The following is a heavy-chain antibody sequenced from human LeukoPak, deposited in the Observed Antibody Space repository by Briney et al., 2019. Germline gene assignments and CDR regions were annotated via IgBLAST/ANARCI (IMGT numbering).Heavy chain of an antibody. CDR2: IRGSGGST. D-gene: IGHD1-26*01. Sequence: PGGSLRLSCVASGFTFSSYAMSWVRQAPGKGLEWVSAIRGSGGSTYYADSVKGRFTISRDNSKNTLYLQMNSLRAEDTAVYYCAKGKAYKWELARGHYYGMDVWGQGTTVTVSS. V-gene: IGHV3-23*01. CDR3: AKGKAYKWELARGHYYGMDV. CDR1: GFTFSSYA. J-gene: IGHJ6*02.